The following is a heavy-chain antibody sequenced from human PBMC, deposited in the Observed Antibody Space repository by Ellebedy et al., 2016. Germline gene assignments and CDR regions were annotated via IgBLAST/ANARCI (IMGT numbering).Heavy chain of an antibody. D-gene: IGHD1-26*01. CDR2: ISYDGSNK. J-gene: IGHJ5*02. Sequence: GGSLRLXXAASGFTFSSYGMHWVRQAPGKGLEWVAVISYDGSNKYYADSVKGRFTISRDNSKNTLYLQMNSLRAEDTAVYYFAKDWTGGAPFDPWGQGTLVTVSS. CDR3: AKDWTGGAPFDP. CDR1: GFTFSSYG. V-gene: IGHV3-30*18.